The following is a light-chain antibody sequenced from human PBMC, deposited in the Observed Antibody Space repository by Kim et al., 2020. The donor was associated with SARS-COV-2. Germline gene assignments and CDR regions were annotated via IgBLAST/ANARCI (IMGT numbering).Light chain of an antibody. Sequence: SASVGDTVTITCRASETISRWMAWFQQKPGKAHKLLIYMTSSLDSGVSSRFSGSGSGTEFTLSISSLQPDDAATYYCQQYYYYWTFGQGTKVDIK. CDR2: MTS. V-gene: IGKV1-5*03. CDR1: ETISRW. CDR3: QQYYYYWT. J-gene: IGKJ1*01.